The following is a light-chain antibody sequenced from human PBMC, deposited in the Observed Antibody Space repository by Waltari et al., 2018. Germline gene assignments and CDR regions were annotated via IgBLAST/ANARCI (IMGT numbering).Light chain of an antibody. CDR2: EAS. CDR1: QSLLHSDGKSY. CDR3: MQRIQTPVT. Sequence: VMTQSPPSLSVSPGQLASISCKSSQSLLHSDGKSYLCWYVQKPGQPPQLLIYEASNRFSGVPERFSGSGSGTLFTLKISRVEAEDVGIYYCMQRIQTPVTFGGGTKVEIK. J-gene: IGKJ4*01. V-gene: IGKV2D-29*01.